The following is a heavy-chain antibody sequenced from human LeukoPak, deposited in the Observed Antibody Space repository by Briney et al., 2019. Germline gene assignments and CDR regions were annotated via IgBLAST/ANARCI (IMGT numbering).Heavy chain of an antibody. V-gene: IGHV1-3*01. J-gene: IGHJ3*02. CDR2: INAGNGNT. CDR1: GYTFTSYA. Sequence: ASAKVSCKASGYTFTSYAMHWVRQAPGQRLEWMGWINAGNGNTKYSQKFQGRVTITRDASATTAYMELSSLRSEDTAVYYCARDFYDFWSGYHDAFDIWGQGTMVTVSS. D-gene: IGHD3-3*01. CDR3: ARDFYDFWSGYHDAFDI.